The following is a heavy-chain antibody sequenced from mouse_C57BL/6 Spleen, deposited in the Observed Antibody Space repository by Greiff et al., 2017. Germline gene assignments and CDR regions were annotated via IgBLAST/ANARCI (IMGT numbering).Heavy chain of an antibody. CDR1: GFTFSDYG. CDR2: ISSGSSTI. Sequence: EVKLEESGGGLVKPGGSLKLSCAASGFTFSDYGMHWVRQAPEKGLEWVAYISSGSSTIYYADTVKGRFTISRDNAKNTLFLQMTSLRSEDTAMYYCARPPSYSNYPYWYFDVWGTGTTVTVSS. CDR3: ARPPSYSNYPYWYFDV. D-gene: IGHD2-5*01. V-gene: IGHV5-17*01. J-gene: IGHJ1*03.